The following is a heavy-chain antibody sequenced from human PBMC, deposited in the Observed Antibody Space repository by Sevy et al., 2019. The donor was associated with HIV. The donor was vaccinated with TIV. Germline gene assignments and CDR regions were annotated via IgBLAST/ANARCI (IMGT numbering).Heavy chain of an antibody. D-gene: IGHD2-15*01. Sequence: ASVKVSCKASGYTFTSYGISWVRQAPGQGLEWMGWISAYNGNTNYAQKLQGRVTMTTDTSTSTAYMELRSLRSDDTAVYYCARDHPKAHDYILPDAFDIWGQGTMVTVSS. J-gene: IGHJ3*02. V-gene: IGHV1-18*01. CDR2: ISAYNGNT. CDR1: GYTFTSYG. CDR3: ARDHPKAHDYILPDAFDI.